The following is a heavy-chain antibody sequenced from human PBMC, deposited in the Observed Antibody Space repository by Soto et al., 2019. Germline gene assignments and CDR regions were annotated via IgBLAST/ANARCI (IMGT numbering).Heavy chain of an antibody. J-gene: IGHJ4*02. CDR2: IYHSGST. CDR1: VGSISSSNW. V-gene: IGHV4-4*02. Sequence: SESLSLNCAVSVGSISSSNWWSCVRQPPGKGLEWIGEIYHSGSTNYNPSLKSRVTISVDKSKNQFSLKLSSVTAADTAVYYCARTSRLKTGHLDYWGQGILVTVSS. D-gene: IGHD3-9*01. CDR3: ARTSRLKTGHLDY.